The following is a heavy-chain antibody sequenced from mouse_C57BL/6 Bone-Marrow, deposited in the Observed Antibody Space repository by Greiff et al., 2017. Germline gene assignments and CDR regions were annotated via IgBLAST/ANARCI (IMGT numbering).Heavy chain of an antibody. CDR3: ASPCLYDGSSYWYFDV. V-gene: IGHV1-52*01. Sequence: QVQLQQPGAELVRPGSSVKLSCKASGYTFTSYWMHWVKQRPIQGLEWIGNIDPSDSETHYNQKFKDKATLTVDKSSRTAYMQLSSLTSEDSAVCYCASPCLYDGSSYWYFDVWGTGTTVTVSS. D-gene: IGHD1-1*01. CDR1: GYTFTSYW. CDR2: IDPSDSET. J-gene: IGHJ1*03.